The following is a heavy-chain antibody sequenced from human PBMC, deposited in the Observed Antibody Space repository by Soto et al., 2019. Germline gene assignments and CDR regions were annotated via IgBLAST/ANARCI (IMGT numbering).Heavy chain of an antibody. CDR1: GFTFSGSA. V-gene: IGHV3-73*01. D-gene: IGHD2-2*01. Sequence: GGSLRLSCAASGFTFSGSAMHWVRQASGKGLEWVGRIRSKANSYATAYAASVKGRFTISRDDSKNTAYLQMNSLKTEDTAVYYCDRARTAARGCDPWGQGTLVTVSS. CDR2: IRSKANSYAT. CDR3: DRARTAARGCDP. J-gene: IGHJ5*02.